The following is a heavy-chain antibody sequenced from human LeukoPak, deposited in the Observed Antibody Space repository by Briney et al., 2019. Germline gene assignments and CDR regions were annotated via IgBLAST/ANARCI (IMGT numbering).Heavy chain of an antibody. CDR1: GYTFTSYG. D-gene: IGHD2-15*01. CDR3: ARDQDCSGGSCYRNFKPNWFDP. Sequence: ASVKVSCKASGYTFTSYGISWVRQAPGQGLEWMGWISAYNGNTNYAQKLQGRVTMTTDTSTSTAYMELRSLRSDDTAVYYCARDQDCSGGSCYRNFKPNWFDPWGQGTLVTVSS. V-gene: IGHV1-18*01. J-gene: IGHJ5*02. CDR2: ISAYNGNT.